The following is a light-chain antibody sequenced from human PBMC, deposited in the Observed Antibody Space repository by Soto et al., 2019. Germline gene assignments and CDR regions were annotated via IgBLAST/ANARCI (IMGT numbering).Light chain of an antibody. CDR3: QQYNDWWT. J-gene: IGKJ1*01. CDR2: GAS. Sequence: EIMMTQSPATLSVSLGERATLSCRASQSVSSNLAWYQQKPGQAPRLLIYGASTRASGVPARFSGSGSGIEFSLTISSLQSEDFAVYYCQQYNDWWTFGQGTKVEI. CDR1: QSVSSN. V-gene: IGKV3-15*01.